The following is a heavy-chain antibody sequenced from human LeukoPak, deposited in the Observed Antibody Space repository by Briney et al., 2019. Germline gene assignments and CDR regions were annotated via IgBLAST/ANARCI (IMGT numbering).Heavy chain of an antibody. Sequence: GGSLRLSCAASGFTFSSYAMHWVRQAPGKGLEWVAVISYDGSNKYYADSVKGRFTISRDNSKNTLYLQMNSLRAEDTAVYYCARHPRGLRWLISHFDYWGQGTLVTVSS. CDR3: ARHPRGLRWLISHFDY. CDR2: ISYDGSNK. CDR1: GFTFSSYA. J-gene: IGHJ4*02. V-gene: IGHV3-30-3*01. D-gene: IGHD4-17*01.